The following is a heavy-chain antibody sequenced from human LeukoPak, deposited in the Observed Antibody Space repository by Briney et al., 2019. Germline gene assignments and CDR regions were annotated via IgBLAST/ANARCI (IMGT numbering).Heavy chain of an antibody. CDR1: GFTFNNHA. CDR3: ARARRTTVDFIDAFDL. CDR2: ISYDGDNS. J-gene: IGHJ3*01. V-gene: IGHV3-30*04. D-gene: IGHD1-1*01. Sequence: GGSLRLSCAASGFTFNNHALHWVRQAPGKGLERLSLISYDGDNSYYADSVKSLFIISRDNSRRALYLHLKGLRHEDSVVYFCARARRTTVDFIDAFDLWGRGTTLTVSS.